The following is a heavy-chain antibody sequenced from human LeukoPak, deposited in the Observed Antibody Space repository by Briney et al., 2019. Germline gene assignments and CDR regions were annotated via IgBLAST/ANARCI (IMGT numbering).Heavy chain of an antibody. CDR2: ISSQSIYI. CDR3: SRDLDCTVTTCFDCDDGLDL. CDR1: GFTFSIYS. V-gene: IGHV3-21*01. Sequence: GGSLRLSCEASGFTFSIYSMNWVRQVPGKGLEWVSSISSQSIYIYYADSVKGRFAISRDNAKKSLYLQMNSLTAEDTAVYFCSRDLDCTVTTCFDCDDGLDLWGQGTMVTVSS. D-gene: IGHD2-8*02. J-gene: IGHJ3*01.